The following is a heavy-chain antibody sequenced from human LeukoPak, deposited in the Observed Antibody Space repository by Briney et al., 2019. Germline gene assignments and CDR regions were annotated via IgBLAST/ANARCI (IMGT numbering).Heavy chain of an antibody. CDR3: ARAGYCSGGSCYSRGHWFDP. Sequence: PSETLSLTCAVYGGSFSGHYWSWIRQPAGKGLEWIGRIYTSGSTNYNPSLKSRVTTSVDTSKNQFSLKLSSVTAADTAVYYCARAGYCSGGSCYSRGHWFDPWGQGTLVTVSS. D-gene: IGHD2-15*01. V-gene: IGHV4-59*10. CDR1: GGSFSGHY. CDR2: IYTSGST. J-gene: IGHJ5*02.